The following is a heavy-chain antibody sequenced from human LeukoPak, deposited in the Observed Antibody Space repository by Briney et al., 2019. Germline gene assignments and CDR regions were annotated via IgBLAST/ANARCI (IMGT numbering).Heavy chain of an antibody. CDR3: ARGGVSADRAFDI. Sequence: SETLSLTCAVSGGSISSGGYSWSWIRQPPGKGLEWIGYIYHSGSTYYNPSLKSRVTISVDRSKNQFSLKLSSVTAADTAVYYCARGGVSADRAFDIWGQGTMVTVSS. V-gene: IGHV4-30-2*01. D-gene: IGHD3-16*01. J-gene: IGHJ3*02. CDR2: IYHSGST. CDR1: GGSISSGGYS.